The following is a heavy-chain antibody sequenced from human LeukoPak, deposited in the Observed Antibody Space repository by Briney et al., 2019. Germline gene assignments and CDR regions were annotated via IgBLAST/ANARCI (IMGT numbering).Heavy chain of an antibody. V-gene: IGHV4-4*07. CDR2: IYTSGST. CDR3: ARVCCAGATGAVDI. Sequence: PSETLSLTCTVSGGSISSYYWSWIRQPAGKGLEWIGRIYTSGSTNYNPSLKSRVTMSVDTSKNQFSLKLSSVTAADTAVYYCARVCCAGATGAVDIWGQGTMVTVSS. CDR1: GGSISSYY. J-gene: IGHJ3*02. D-gene: IGHD1-26*01.